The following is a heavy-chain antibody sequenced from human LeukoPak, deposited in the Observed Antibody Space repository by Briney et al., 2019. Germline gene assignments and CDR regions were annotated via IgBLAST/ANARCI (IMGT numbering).Heavy chain of an antibody. D-gene: IGHD2-15*01. Sequence: GASVKVSCKVSGYTLTELSMHWVRQAPGKGLEWMGGFDPEDGETIYAQKFQGRVTMTEDTSTDTAYMELSSLRSEDTAVYYCATKGVVGARDAFDIWGQGTMVTVSS. V-gene: IGHV1-24*01. CDR3: ATKGVVGARDAFDI. J-gene: IGHJ3*02. CDR2: FDPEDGET. CDR1: GYTLTELS.